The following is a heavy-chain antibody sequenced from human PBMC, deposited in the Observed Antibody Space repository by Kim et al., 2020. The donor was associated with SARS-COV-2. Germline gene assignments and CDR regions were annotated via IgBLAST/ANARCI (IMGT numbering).Heavy chain of an antibody. D-gene: IGHD3-10*01. Sequence: SETLSLTCTFSGGSISSGGYYWSWIRQHPGKGLEWIGDIYYSGSTYYNPSLKSRVTISVDTSKNQFSLKLSSVTAADTAVYYCARERVTGGSGSRLGVGEFPSGPDYYYYYGMDVWGQGTTVTVSS. CDR2: IYYSGST. CDR3: ARERVTGGSGSRLGVGEFPSGPDYYYYYGMDV. J-gene: IGHJ6*02. V-gene: IGHV4-31*03. CDR1: GGSISSGGYY.